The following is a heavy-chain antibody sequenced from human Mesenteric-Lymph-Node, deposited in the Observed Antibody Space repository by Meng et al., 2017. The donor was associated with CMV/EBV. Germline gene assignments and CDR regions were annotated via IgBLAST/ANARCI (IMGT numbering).Heavy chain of an antibody. CDR2: ISTSNVNT. V-gene: IGHV1-18*01. J-gene: IGHJ6*02. D-gene: IGHD2-8*02. CDR1: GYTFVTYD. Sequence: ASVKVSCKASGYTFVTYDVSWVRQAPGEGLEWMGWISTSNVNTNYAQKFQGRVTMTTDASTSTAYMELRSLRSDDTAVYYCARDQGNWWGSGMDVWGQGTTVTVSS. CDR3: ARDQGNWWGSGMDV.